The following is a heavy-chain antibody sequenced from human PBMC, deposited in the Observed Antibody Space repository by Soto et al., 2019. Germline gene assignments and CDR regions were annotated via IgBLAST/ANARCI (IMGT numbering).Heavy chain of an antibody. CDR2: IYYSGST. CDR1: GGSISSYY. D-gene: IGHD2-15*01. V-gene: IGHV4-59*12. CDR3: ARDRGYDAHDYYYNAMDV. Sequence: SETLSLTCTVSGGSISSYYWSWIRQPPGKGLEWIGYIYYSGSTNYNPSLKSRFTISRDNAKNSLYLQMNSLRAEDTAVYYCARDRGYDAHDYYYNAMDVWGQGTTVTVSS. J-gene: IGHJ6*02.